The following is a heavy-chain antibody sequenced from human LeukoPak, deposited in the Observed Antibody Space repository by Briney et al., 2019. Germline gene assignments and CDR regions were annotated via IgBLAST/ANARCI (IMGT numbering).Heavy chain of an antibody. D-gene: IGHD1-1*01. CDR1: GFTFGDYA. J-gene: IGHJ4*02. V-gene: IGHV3-49*03. CDR3: TRALFRLAWYNWNDEACYFDY. Sequence: PGGSLRLSCTASGFTFGDYAMSWFRQAPGKGLEWVGFIRSKAYGGTTEYAASVKGRFTISRDDSKSIAYLQMNSLKTEDTAVYYCTRALFRLAWYNWNDEACYFDYWGQGTLVTVSS. CDR2: IRSKAYGGTT.